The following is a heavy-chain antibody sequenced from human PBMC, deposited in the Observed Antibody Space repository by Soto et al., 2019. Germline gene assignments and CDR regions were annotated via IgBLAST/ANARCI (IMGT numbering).Heavy chain of an antibody. Sequence: QVQLVQSGAEVKKPGSSVKVSCKASGGTFSSYIIAWVRQAPGQGFEWMGGVIPLFNTSNYARKFQGRVTITADESTSTAYMELISLTSDDTAVCYCAVGDHYYDSSGYYFDYWGQGTLVTVSS. CDR2: VIPLFNTS. D-gene: IGHD3-22*01. J-gene: IGHJ4*02. CDR1: GGTFSSYI. CDR3: AVGDHYYDSSGYYFDY. V-gene: IGHV1-69*01.